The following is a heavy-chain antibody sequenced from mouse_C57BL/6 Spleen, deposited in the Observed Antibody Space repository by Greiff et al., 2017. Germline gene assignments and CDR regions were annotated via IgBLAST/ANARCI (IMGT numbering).Heavy chain of an antibody. CDR2: IDPSDSYT. Sequence: VQLQQPGAELVKPGASVKLSCKASGYTFTSYWMQWVKQRPGQGLEWIGEIDPSDSYTNYNQKFKGKATLTVDTSSSTAYMQLSSLTSEDSAVYYCAYYSNYDYAMDYWGQGASVTVAS. CDR3: AYYSNYDYAMDY. V-gene: IGHV1-50*01. J-gene: IGHJ4*01. D-gene: IGHD2-5*01. CDR1: GYTFTSYW.